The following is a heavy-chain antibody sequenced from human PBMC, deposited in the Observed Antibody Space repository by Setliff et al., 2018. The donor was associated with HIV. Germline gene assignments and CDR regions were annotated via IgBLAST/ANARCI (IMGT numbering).Heavy chain of an antibody. V-gene: IGHV3-23*01. CDR1: GFTFSRYA. D-gene: IGHD3-3*01. CDR3: AKVGLQFLEWLLSTPINYYYYYMDV. CDR2: LSGSGVGT. J-gene: IGHJ6*03. Sequence: GGSLRLSCAASGFTFSRYAMSWVRQAPGKGLAWVSGLSGSGVGTYYADSVKGRFTISRDNSKNTLYLQMNSLRAEDTAVYYCAKVGLQFLEWLLSTPINYYYYYMDVWGKGTTVTVSS.